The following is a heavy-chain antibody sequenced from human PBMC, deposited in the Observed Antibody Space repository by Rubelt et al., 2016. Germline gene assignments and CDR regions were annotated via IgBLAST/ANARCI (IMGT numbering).Heavy chain of an antibody. J-gene: IGHJ4*02. Sequence: EVQLVESGGGLVQPGGSLRLSCSASGFTFSSYAMHWVRQAPGKGLEYVSAISSNGGSTYYADSVKGRFTISRDNSKNTLYLQMSSLRAEDTAVYYCVKAPYIVARWGGNYFDYWGQGTLVTVSS. D-gene: IGHD2-15*01. CDR1: GFTFSSYA. CDR2: ISSNGGST. CDR3: VKAPYIVARWGGNYFDY. V-gene: IGHV3-64D*06.